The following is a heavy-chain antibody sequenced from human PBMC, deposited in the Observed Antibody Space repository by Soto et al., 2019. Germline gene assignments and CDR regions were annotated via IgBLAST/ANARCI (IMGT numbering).Heavy chain of an antibody. CDR2: IYYSGST. Sequence: SETLSLTCTVSGGSISSYYWSWIRQPPGKGLEWIGYIYYSGSTNYNPSLKSRVTISVDTSKNQFSLKLSSVTAADTAVYYCARDLYSSSTRSNDYYYYYMDVWGKGTTVTVSS. CDR1: GGSISSYY. CDR3: ARDLYSSSTRSNDYYYYYMDV. J-gene: IGHJ6*03. V-gene: IGHV4-59*01. D-gene: IGHD6-6*01.